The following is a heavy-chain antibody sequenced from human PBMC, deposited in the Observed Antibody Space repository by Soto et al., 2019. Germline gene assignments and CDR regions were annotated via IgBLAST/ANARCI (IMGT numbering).Heavy chain of an antibody. Sequence: GGSLRLSCAASGFTFSSYGMHWVRQAPGKGLEWVAVISYDGSNKYYADSVKGRFTISRDNSKNTLYLQMNSLRAEDTAVYYCAKENYYDSSGYYYVPHDHWGQGTLVTVSS. D-gene: IGHD3-22*01. J-gene: IGHJ4*02. CDR2: ISYDGSNK. CDR3: AKENYYDSSGYYYVPHDH. CDR1: GFTFSSYG. V-gene: IGHV3-30*18.